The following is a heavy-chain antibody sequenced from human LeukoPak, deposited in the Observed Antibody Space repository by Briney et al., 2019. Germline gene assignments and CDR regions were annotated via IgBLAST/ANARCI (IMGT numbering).Heavy chain of an antibody. J-gene: IGHJ4*02. CDR2: IYYSGST. V-gene: IGHV4-59*01. Sequence: SETLSLTCTVSGGSISSYYWSWIRQPPGKGLEWIGYIYYSGSTYYNPSLKSRVTISVDTSKNQFSLKLSSVTAADTAVYYCARGIFGVVPKTFDYWGQGTLVTVSS. D-gene: IGHD3-3*01. CDR3: ARGIFGVVPKTFDY. CDR1: GGSISSYY.